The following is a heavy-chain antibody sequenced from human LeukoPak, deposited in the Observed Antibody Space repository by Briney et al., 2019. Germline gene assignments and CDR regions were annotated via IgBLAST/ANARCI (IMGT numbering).Heavy chain of an antibody. J-gene: IGHJ6*02. CDR3: AREPDWGYYGMDV. CDR1: GGSISSGDYY. D-gene: IGHD7-27*01. V-gene: IGHV4-30-4*01. CDR2: IYYSGST. Sequence: SQTLSLTCTVSGGSISSGDYYWSWIRQPPGKGLEWIGYIYYSGSTYYNPSLKSRVTISLDTSKNQFSLKLSSVTAADTAVYYCAREPDWGYYGMDVWGQGTTVTVSS.